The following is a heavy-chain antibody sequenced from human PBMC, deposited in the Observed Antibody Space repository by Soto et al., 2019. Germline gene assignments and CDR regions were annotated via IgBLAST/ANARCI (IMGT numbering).Heavy chain of an antibody. V-gene: IGHV3-23*01. Sequence: PGGSLRLSCAASGFTFSSYAMSWVRQAPGKGLEWVSTISGSGGYTYYADSVKGRFTISIDNSKNTLYLQMNSLRAEDTAIYYCAKGGTSYNRFDPWDQGTLVTVSS. CDR1: GFTFSSYA. CDR3: AKGGTSYNRFDP. CDR2: ISGSGGYT. D-gene: IGHD2-8*01. J-gene: IGHJ5*02.